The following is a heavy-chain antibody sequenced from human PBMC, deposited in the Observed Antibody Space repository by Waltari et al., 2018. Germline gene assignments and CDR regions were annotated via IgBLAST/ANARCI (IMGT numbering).Heavy chain of an antibody. V-gene: IGHV3-23*01. J-gene: IGHJ4*02. CDR2: VLGNGGST. Sequence: EVQLLESGGGLVQPGGCLRLPCAAPAFTFSNYAISWVRQAPGKGLGWGSTVLGNGGSTYYPDSVKGRFTISRDNSKNTLYLQMNSVTVEDTAVYYCAKIAGGNFDYWGQGTLVTVSS. CDR3: AKIAGGNFDY. CDR1: AFTFSNYA. D-gene: IGHD2-15*01.